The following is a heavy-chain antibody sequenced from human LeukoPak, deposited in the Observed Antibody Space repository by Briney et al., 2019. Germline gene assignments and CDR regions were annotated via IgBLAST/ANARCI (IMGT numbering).Heavy chain of an antibody. V-gene: IGHV3-48*01. CDR1: GFTFSSYI. J-gene: IGHJ6*02. Sequence: GGSLRLSCAASGFTFSSYIMNWVRQAPGKGLEWVSYISCSRSTIYYADSVKGRFTISRDNAKNSLYLQMNSPRAEDTAVYYCARDKDKYYYGMDVWGQGTTVTVPS. CDR2: ISCSRSTI. D-gene: IGHD2-15*01. CDR3: ARDKDKYYYGMDV.